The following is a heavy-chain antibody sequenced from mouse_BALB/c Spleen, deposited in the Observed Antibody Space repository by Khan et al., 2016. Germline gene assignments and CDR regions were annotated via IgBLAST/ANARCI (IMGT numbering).Heavy chain of an antibody. Sequence: QVQLQQSGAELVRPGASVTLSCKASGYTFSDYEMHWVKQTPVHGLEWIGAVDPETGGTAYNQKFKGQATLTAGRSSSTAYLELRRLPSADSAVYYCTRKGICYGNYDFDYGGQGTTLTVSS. CDR2: VDPETGGT. J-gene: IGHJ2*01. CDR3: TRKGICYGNYDFDY. V-gene: IGHV1-15*01. CDR1: GYTFSDYE. D-gene: IGHD2-1*01.